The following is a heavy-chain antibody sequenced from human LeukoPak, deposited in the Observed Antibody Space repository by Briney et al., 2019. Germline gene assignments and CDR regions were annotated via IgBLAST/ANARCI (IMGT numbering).Heavy chain of an antibody. Sequence: SETLSLTCTVSGGSISSYYWNWIRQPAGKGLEWIGQIKVGGGTKYNPSLNSRVTMSLDTSKNQFSLKLTSVSAADTAVYYCARGAPGYWGQGTLVTVSS. J-gene: IGHJ4*02. V-gene: IGHV4-4*07. CDR1: GGSISSYY. CDR2: IKVGGGT. CDR3: ARGAPGY. D-gene: IGHD4/OR15-4a*01.